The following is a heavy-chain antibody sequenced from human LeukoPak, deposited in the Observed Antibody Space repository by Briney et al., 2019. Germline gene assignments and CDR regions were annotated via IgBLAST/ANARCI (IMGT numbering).Heavy chain of an antibody. CDR1: GFTFNNYG. CDR2: IRYDGSNK. V-gene: IGHV3-30*02. J-gene: IGHJ6*03. Sequence: GGSLRLSCAASGFTFNNYGMHWVRQAPGKGLEWVAFIRYDGSNKYYADSVKGRFTISRDNSKNTLYLQMNSLRAGDTAVYYCAKVAGYYYYMDVWGKGTTVTVSS. CDR3: AKVAGYYYYMDV.